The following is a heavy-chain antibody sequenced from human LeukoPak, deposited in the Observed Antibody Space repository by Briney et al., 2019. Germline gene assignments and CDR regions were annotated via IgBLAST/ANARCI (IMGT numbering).Heavy chain of an antibody. J-gene: IGHJ4*02. D-gene: IGHD3-10*01. CDR1: GGSVSSYY. CDR3: ARDSRGYYGSGSYLDY. V-gene: IGHV4-4*07. Sequence: SETLSLTCTFSGGSVSSYYWSWIRQPAGKGLEWIGRVYTNGSTNYNPSLKSRVTMSVDTSKNQFSLKLSSVTAADTAMYYCARDSRGYYGSGSYLDYWGQGTLVTVPS. CDR2: VYTNGST.